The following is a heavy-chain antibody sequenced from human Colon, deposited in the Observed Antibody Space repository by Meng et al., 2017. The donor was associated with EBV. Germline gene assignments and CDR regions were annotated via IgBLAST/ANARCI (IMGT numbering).Heavy chain of an antibody. J-gene: IGHJ4*02. D-gene: IGHD2-15*01. CDR2: INPNTANP. V-gene: IGHV7-4-1*02. CDR3: ATEDKGTPDY. CDR1: VFTFVVYT. Sequence: LKQRAASVQVSCQASVFTFVVYTLNSVGQVPGQGLDWIGWINPNTANPMYAQGFPGRFVFSLDTCVSKGYLQISSLKAEDTAMYYCATEDKGTPDYWGQGTLVTVSS.